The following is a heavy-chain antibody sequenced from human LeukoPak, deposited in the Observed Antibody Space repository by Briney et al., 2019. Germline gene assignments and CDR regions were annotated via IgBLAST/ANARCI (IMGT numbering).Heavy chain of an antibody. J-gene: IGHJ4*02. CDR1: GYTFTSYY. Sequence: ASVKVSRKTSGYTFTSYYIHWVRQAPGQGLEWVGIIHPSDGSTNYAQKFQGRLTMTRDTSTSTVYMELSSLRSEDTAVYYCATRSYSSPFHYWGQGALVTVSP. CDR2: IHPSDGST. V-gene: IGHV1-46*01. CDR3: ATRSYSSPFHY. D-gene: IGHD6-13*01.